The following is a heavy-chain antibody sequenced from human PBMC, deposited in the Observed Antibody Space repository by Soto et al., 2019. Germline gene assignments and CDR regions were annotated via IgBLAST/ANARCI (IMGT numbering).Heavy chain of an antibody. V-gene: IGHV3-30-3*01. D-gene: IGHD6-19*01. CDR1: GFTFSSYA. CDR3: AREEGGIAVAGRPFDY. CDR2: ISYDGSNK. Sequence: QVQLVESGGGVVQPERSLRLSCAASGFTFSSYAMHWVRQAPGKGLEWVAVISYDGSNKYYADSVKGRFTISRDNSKNTLYLQMNSLRAEDTAVYYCAREEGGIAVAGRPFDYWGQGTLVTVSS. J-gene: IGHJ4*02.